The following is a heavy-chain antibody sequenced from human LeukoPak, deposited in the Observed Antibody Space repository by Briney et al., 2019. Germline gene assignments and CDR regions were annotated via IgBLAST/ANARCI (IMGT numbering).Heavy chain of an antibody. CDR1: GFTFSSYA. V-gene: IGHV3-30-3*01. D-gene: IGHD6-13*01. CDR2: ISYDESQK. Sequence: HPGGSLRLSCEASGFTFSSYAMHWVRQAPGKGLEWVAVISYDESQKWYADSVKGRFTISRDISKNTLYLEMDSLRGEDTAVYYCARAYDSSWHNFDYWGQGSLVTVSS. CDR3: ARAYDSSWHNFDY. J-gene: IGHJ4*02.